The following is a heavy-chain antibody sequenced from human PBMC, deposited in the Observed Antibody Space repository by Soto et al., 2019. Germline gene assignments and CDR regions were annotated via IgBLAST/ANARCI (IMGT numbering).Heavy chain of an antibody. CDR2: IYYGGTS. Sequence: QVQLHQSGPGLVKPSETLSLTCSVSGASITNYYWTWIRQSPGKGLEWIGYIYYGGTSNYNSSLKGRVTVSVDMSTNQFSLTLNSVTDEDTAVYYCAMYYGHGQDYWGQGTLVTVSS. D-gene: IGHD3-10*01. J-gene: IGHJ4*02. CDR1: GASITNYY. CDR3: AMYYGHGQDY. V-gene: IGHV4-59*01.